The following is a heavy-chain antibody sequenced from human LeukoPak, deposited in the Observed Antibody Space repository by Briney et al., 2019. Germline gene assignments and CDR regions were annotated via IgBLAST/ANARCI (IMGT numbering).Heavy chain of an antibody. D-gene: IGHD6-13*01. CDR1: GGSISSYY. Sequence: SETLSLTCTVSGGSISSYYWSWIRQPPGKGLEWIGYIYYSGSTNYNPSLKSRVTISVDTSKNQFSLKLSSVTAAGTAVYYCASSAAATEADYWGQGTLVTVSS. CDR2: IYYSGST. J-gene: IGHJ4*02. CDR3: ASSAAATEADY. V-gene: IGHV4-59*08.